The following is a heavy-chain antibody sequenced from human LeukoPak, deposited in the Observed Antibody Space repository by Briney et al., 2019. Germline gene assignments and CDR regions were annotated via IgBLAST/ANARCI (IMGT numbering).Heavy chain of an antibody. CDR2: LHHSGST. V-gene: IGHV4-38-2*01. J-gene: IGHJ4*02. CDR1: GYSITSVYW. CDR3: ARVGGDDSTGHYSVDY. Sequence: SETLSLTCALSGYSITSVYWWGWIRQTPGRGLEWIGILHHSGSTSYNPSLKSRVTISVDTSKNQFSLRLSSVTAADTAVYYCARVGGDDSTGHYSVDYWGQGTLVTVSS. D-gene: IGHD3-22*01.